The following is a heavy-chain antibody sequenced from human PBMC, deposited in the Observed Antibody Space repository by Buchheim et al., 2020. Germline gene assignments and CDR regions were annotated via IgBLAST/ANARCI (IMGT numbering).Heavy chain of an antibody. CDR1: GFTFSNYA. CDR2: ISTSGAST. V-gene: IGHV3-23*01. Sequence: EMQLLESGGGLVQPGGSLRLSCAASGFTFSNYAMRWVRQAPGKGLEWVSLISTSGASTYYADSVKGRFTISRDNSKNTLYLEMNSLRAEDTAVYFCANGLILGTFDQWGQGTL. J-gene: IGHJ4*02. CDR3: ANGLILGTFDQ. D-gene: IGHD3/OR15-3a*01.